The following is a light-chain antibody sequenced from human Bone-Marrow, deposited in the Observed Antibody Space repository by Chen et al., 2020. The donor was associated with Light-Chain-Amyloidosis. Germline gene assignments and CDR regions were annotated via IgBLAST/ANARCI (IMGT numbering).Light chain of an antibody. CDR1: SSDVGGYNY. V-gene: IGLV2-14*03. CDR3: SSYTSSSTLEV. Sequence: QSALTQPASVSGSPGQSITISCTGTSSDVGGYNYVSWYQQHPGKAPKLMIYDVSNRPSGVSNRFSGSKSGNKASLTISGLQAEDEDDYYCSSYTSSSTLEVFGGGTKLTVL. J-gene: IGLJ3*02. CDR2: DVS.